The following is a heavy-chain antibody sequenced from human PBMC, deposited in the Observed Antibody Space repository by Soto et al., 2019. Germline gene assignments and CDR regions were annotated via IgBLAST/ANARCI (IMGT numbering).Heavy chain of an antibody. J-gene: IGHJ5*02. CDR3: AREVGATLNWFDP. CDR2: IIPIFGTA. Sequence: QVQLVQSGDEVKKPGSSVKVSCKASGGTFSSYAISWVRQAPGQGLEWMGGIIPIFGTANSAQKFQGRVTMTADESTSTAYMELSSLRSEDTAVYYCAREVGATLNWFDPWGQGTLVTVSS. V-gene: IGHV1-69*01. D-gene: IGHD1-26*01. CDR1: GGTFSSYA.